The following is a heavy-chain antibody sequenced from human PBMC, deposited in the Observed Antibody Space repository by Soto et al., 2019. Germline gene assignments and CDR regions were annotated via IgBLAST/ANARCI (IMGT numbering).Heavy chain of an antibody. D-gene: IGHD3-3*01. J-gene: IGHJ6*02. V-gene: IGHV3-64D*06. CDR3: EXTTFGVVPRYYYYGMDV. Sequence: GGSLRLSCSASGFTFSSYAMHWVRQAPGKGLEYVSAISSNGGSTYYADSVKGRFTISRDNSKNTLYLQMSSLRAEDTAVYYCEXTTFGVVPRYYYYGMDVWGQGTTVTVSS. CDR1: GFTFSSYA. CDR2: ISSNGGST.